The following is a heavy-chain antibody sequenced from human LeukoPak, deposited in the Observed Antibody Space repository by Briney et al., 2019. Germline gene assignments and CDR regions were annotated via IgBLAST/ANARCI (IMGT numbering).Heavy chain of an antibody. CDR2: ISSSSSYI. CDR3: ARRTNDFDY. V-gene: IGHV3-21*01. J-gene: IGHJ4*02. D-gene: IGHD2-8*01. Sequence: PGGSLRLSCAASGLTFSSYSMNWVRQAPGKGLEWVSSISSSSSYIYYADSVEGRFTISRDNAKNSLYLQMNSLRAEDTAVYYCARRTNDFDYWGQGTLVTVSS. CDR1: GLTFSSYS.